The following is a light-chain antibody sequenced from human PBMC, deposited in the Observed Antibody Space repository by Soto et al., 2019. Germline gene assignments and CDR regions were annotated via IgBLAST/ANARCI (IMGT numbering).Light chain of an antibody. Sequence: QSVLTQPASVSGSPGQSITISCTGSRTDVGAYKYVSWYRQHPDKAPKLIIYEVSNRPSGVSNRFSGSKSGNTASLTISGLQTEDEADYYCTSYTTSSTWIFGGGTKLTVL. CDR1: RTDVGAYKY. CDR2: EVS. V-gene: IGLV2-14*03. CDR3: TSYTTSSTWI. J-gene: IGLJ2*01.